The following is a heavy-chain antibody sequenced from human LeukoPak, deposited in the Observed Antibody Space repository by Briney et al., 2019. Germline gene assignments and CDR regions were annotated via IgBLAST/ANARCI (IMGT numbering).Heavy chain of an antibody. CDR2: ISSSSSYI. CDR1: GFTFSSYS. CDR3: HLLEWELEDY. J-gene: IGHJ4*02. D-gene: IGHD1-26*01. Sequence: GGSLRPSCAASGFTFSSYSMNWVRQAPGKGLEWVSSISSSSSYIYYADSVKGRFTISRDNAKNSLYLQMNSLRAEDTAVYYCHLLEWELEDYWGQGTLVTVSS. V-gene: IGHV3-21*01.